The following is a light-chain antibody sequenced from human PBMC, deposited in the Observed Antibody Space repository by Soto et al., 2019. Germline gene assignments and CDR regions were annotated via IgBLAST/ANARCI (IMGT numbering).Light chain of an antibody. CDR1: SSDVGGYNY. Sequence: QSALTQPASVSGSPGQSITISCTGTSSDVGGYNYVSWYQQHPGKAPKLMIYDVSNRPSGVSNRFSGSKSGNTASLTISGLQAADEADYYCSSYTISSTVVFGGGTKLTVL. V-gene: IGLV2-14*01. CDR3: SSYTISSTVV. J-gene: IGLJ2*01. CDR2: DVS.